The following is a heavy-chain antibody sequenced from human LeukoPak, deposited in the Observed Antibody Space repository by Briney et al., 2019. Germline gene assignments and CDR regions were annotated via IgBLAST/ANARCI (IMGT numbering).Heavy chain of an antibody. CDR3: ARGYTAMGPEDV. Sequence: SETLSLTCTVSGYSISSGYYWGWIRQPPGKGLEWIGSIYHSGSTYYNPSLKSRVTISVDTSKNQFSLKLSSVTAADTAVYYCARGYTAMGPEDVWGKGTTVTVSS. J-gene: IGHJ6*04. V-gene: IGHV4-38-2*02. CDR1: GYSISSGYY. CDR2: IYHSGST. D-gene: IGHD5-18*01.